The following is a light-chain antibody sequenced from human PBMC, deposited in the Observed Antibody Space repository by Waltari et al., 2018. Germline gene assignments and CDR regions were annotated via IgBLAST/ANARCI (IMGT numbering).Light chain of an antibody. CDR1: SGYSSNV. Sequence: LVLTQSPSASASLGASVKLTCTLSSGYSSNVIAWLQQQPGKGPRYLMKVSSDGSDRKGHDIPARFAASNSGTEYSLTISGLQSEAEADYYCQTGGHGTWVFGGGTKLTVL. CDR3: QTGGHGTWV. V-gene: IGLV4-69*01. J-gene: IGLJ3*02. CDR2: VSSDGSD.